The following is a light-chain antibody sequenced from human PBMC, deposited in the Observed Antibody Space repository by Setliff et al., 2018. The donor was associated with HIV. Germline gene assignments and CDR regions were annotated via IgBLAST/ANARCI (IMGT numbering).Light chain of an antibody. Sequence: QSVLSQPASVSGSPGQSITISCTGTSSDVGGYNYVSWYQQHPGKAPKLILYEVRNRPSGVSNRFSGSKSGNTAPLTISGLQAEDEADYYCSSYAITNTLPFGTGTKVTVL. CDR2: EVR. V-gene: IGLV2-14*01. J-gene: IGLJ1*01. CDR3: SSYAITNTLP. CDR1: SSDVGGYNY.